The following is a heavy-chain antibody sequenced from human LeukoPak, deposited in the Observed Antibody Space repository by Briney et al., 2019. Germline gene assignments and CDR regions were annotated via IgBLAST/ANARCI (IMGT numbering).Heavy chain of an antibody. CDR1: GDSISSSSYY. Sequence: SETLSLTCTVSGDSISSSSYYWGWVRQPPGKGLEWIASIYSSVTYYNPSLKSRVTISVDTSKNQFSLNLSSVTAADTAMYYCASRPFLWGFAYWGQGTLVTVSS. V-gene: IGHV4-39*01. J-gene: IGHJ4*02. CDR2: IYSSVT. D-gene: IGHD3-16*01. CDR3: ASRPFLWGFAY.